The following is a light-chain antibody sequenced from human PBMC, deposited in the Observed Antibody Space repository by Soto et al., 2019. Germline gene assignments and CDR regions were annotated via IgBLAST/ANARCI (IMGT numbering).Light chain of an antibody. Sequence: EIVMTQSPATLSVSPGERATLSCRASQSVSSNLAWYQQKPGQAPRLLIYGASTRATGIPARFSGSGSGTEFTLTISSLQSEDFAVYCCQQYNNWVPITFGQGTRLEIK. J-gene: IGKJ5*01. CDR3: QQYNNWVPIT. V-gene: IGKV3-15*01. CDR2: GAS. CDR1: QSVSSN.